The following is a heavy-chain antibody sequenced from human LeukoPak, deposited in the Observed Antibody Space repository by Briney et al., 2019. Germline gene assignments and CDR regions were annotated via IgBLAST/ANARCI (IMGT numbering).Heavy chain of an antibody. CDR2: ISASGDNT. CDR3: ASIPYPGIAVAGSAFDI. J-gene: IGHJ3*02. Sequence: GSLRLSCATSGVTFSNYAMSWVRQAPGKGLEWVADISASGDNTYYAHSVKGRLTISRDNSKDTLYLQMNSLRAEDTAVYYCASIPYPGIAVAGSAFDIWGQGTMVTVSS. CDR1: GVTFSNYA. V-gene: IGHV3-23*01. D-gene: IGHD6-19*01.